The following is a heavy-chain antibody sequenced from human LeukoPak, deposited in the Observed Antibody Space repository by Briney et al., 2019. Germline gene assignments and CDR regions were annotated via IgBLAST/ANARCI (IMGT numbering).Heavy chain of an antibody. J-gene: IGHJ3*02. CDR2: IYHSGST. D-gene: IGHD3-10*01. CDR1: GYSISSGYY. Sequence: SETLSLTCTVSGYSISSGYYWGWIRQPPGKGLEWIGSIYHSGSTYYNPSLKSRVTISVDTSKNQFSLKLSSVTAADTAVYYCARTGSGSYRDAFDIWGQGTMVTVSS. CDR3: ARTGSGSYRDAFDI. V-gene: IGHV4-38-2*02.